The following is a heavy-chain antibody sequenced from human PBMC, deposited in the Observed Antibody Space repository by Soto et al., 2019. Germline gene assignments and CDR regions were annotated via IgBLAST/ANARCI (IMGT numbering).Heavy chain of an antibody. CDR2: ISYDGSNK. J-gene: IGHJ6*02. Sequence: QVQLVESGGGVVQPGRSLRLSCAASGFTFSSYGMHWVRQAPGKGLEWVAVISYDGSNKYYADSVKGRFTISRDNSKNTXSLXMXSRRAEDTAVYYCAKEARGDYDILTGYRYYYYGMDVWGQGTTVTVSS. CDR3: AKEARGDYDILTGYRYYYYGMDV. V-gene: IGHV3-30*18. D-gene: IGHD3-9*01. CDR1: GFTFSSYG.